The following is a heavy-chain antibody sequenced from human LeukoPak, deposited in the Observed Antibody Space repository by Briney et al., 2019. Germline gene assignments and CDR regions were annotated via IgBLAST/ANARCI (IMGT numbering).Heavy chain of an antibody. CDR2: IYYSGST. J-gene: IGHJ4*02. V-gene: IGHV4-31*03. D-gene: IGHD2/OR15-2a*01. Sequence: SETLSLTCTVSGVSISSGGYYWSWIRQHPGKGLEWIGYIYYSGSTYYNPSLKSRVTISVDTSKNQFSLKLSSVTAADTAVYYCARDQYYLPYYWGQGTLVTVSS. CDR3: ARDQYYLPYY. CDR1: GVSISSGGYY.